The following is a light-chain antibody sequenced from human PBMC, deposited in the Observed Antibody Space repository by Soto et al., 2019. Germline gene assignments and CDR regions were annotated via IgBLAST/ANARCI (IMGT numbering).Light chain of an antibody. CDR1: QSVSSSY. Sequence: EIVLTQSPGTLSLSPGERATLSCRASQSVSSSYLAWYQQKPGQAPRLLIYGASTRATGIPDRFSGSASGTDFPLTISRLEPKDFASYYCHQYVTSPLTFGGGPRVDIK. CDR2: GAS. V-gene: IGKV3-20*01. J-gene: IGKJ4*01. CDR3: HQYVTSPLT.